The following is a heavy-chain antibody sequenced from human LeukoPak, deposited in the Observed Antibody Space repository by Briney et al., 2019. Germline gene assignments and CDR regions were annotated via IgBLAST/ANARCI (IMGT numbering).Heavy chain of an antibody. CDR3: ARAPTVTLFDY. Sequence: SETLSLTCTVSGGSISSYYWSWIRQPPGKGLEWIGYIYYSGSTNYNPSLKSRVTISVDTSKNQFSLKLSSVTAADTAVYYCARAPTVTLFDYWGQGTLVTVSS. V-gene: IGHV4-59*01. CDR1: GGSISSYY. D-gene: IGHD4-17*01. J-gene: IGHJ4*02. CDR2: IYYSGST.